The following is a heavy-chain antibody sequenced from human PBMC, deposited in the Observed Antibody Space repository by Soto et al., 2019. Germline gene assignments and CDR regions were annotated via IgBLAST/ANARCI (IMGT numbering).Heavy chain of an antibody. Sequence: GGSLRLSCAASGFTVSSNYMSWVRQAPGKGLEWVSVIYSGSSTYYADSVKGRFTISRDNSKNTLYLQMNSLRAEDTAVYYCARDPGGSYPGAYYYYGMDVWGQGTTVTVSS. CDR1: GFTVSSNY. J-gene: IGHJ6*02. CDR3: ARDPGGSYPGAYYYYGMDV. V-gene: IGHV3-66*01. CDR2: IYSGSST. D-gene: IGHD1-26*01.